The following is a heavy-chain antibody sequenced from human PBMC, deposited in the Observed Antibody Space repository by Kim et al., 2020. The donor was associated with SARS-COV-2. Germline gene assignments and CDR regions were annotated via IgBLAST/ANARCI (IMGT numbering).Heavy chain of an antibody. CDR1: GYTFTSYG. CDR3: ARARSYYYGSGSYYADAFDI. V-gene: IGHV1-18*04. D-gene: IGHD3-10*01. J-gene: IGHJ3*02. CDR2: ISAYNGNT. Sequence: ASVKVSCKASGYTFTSYGISWVRQAPGQGLEWMGWISAYNGNTNYAQKLQGRVTMTTDTSTSTAYMELRSLRSDDTAVYYCARARSYYYGSGSYYADAFDIWGQGTMVTVSS.